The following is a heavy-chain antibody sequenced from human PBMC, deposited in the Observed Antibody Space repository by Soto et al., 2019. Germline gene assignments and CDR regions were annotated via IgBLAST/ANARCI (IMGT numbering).Heavy chain of an antibody. CDR2: ISGSGGST. Sequence: GGSLGLSCAASGCTFSSYAMSWVRQAPGKGLEWVSAISGSGGSTYYADSVKGRFTISRDNSKNTLYLQMNSLRAEDTAVYYCARKIPSFFTIPAGGYYPHMDVWGKGTTVTVSS. D-gene: IGHD3-3*01. CDR1: GCTFSSYA. J-gene: IGHJ6*03. CDR3: ARKIPSFFTIPAGGYYPHMDV. V-gene: IGHV3-23*01.